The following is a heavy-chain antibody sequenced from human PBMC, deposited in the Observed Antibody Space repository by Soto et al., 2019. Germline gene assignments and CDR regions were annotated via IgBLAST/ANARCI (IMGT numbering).Heavy chain of an antibody. D-gene: IGHD1-26*01. V-gene: IGHV1-3*01. CDR1: GYTLSNYA. CDR2: INAGNGNT. Sequence: ASVKVSCKASGYTLSNYAIHWVRQAPGQRLEWMGWINAGNGNTKSSQKFQGRVTITRDTSASTAYTELSSLRSEDTAVYYCARGSPPTFDYWGQGTLVT. CDR3: ARGSPPTFDY. J-gene: IGHJ4*02.